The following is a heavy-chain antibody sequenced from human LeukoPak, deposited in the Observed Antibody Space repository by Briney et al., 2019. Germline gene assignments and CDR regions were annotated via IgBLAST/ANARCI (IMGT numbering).Heavy chain of an antibody. D-gene: IGHD3-22*01. CDR2: IKQDGSEK. J-gene: IGHJ4*02. V-gene: IGHV3-7*01. CDR1: GFTFSSYW. CDR3: ARDGITMIGEPRVY. Sequence: GGSLRLSCAASGFTFSSYWMSWVRQAPGKGLEWVANIKQDGSEKYYVDSVKGRFTISRDNAKNSLYLQMNSLRAEDTAVYYCARDGITMIGEPRVYWGQGTLVTVSS.